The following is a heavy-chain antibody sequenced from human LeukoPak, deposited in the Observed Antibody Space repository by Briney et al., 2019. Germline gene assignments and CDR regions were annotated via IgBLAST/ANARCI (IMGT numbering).Heavy chain of an antibody. CDR3: AREPRGIGAPYYYYYMDV. V-gene: IGHV4-38-2*02. D-gene: IGHD3-16*01. Sequence: SETLSLTCIVSGYSISSGYYWGWIRQPPGKGLEWIGYIYYSGSTNYNPSLKSRVTISVDTSKNQFSLKLSSVTAADTAVYYCAREPRGIGAPYYYYYMDVWGKGTTVTVSS. CDR2: IYYSGST. J-gene: IGHJ6*03. CDR1: GYSISSGYY.